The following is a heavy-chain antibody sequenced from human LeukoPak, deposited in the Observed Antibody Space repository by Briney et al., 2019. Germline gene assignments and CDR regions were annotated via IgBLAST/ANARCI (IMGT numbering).Heavy chain of an antibody. V-gene: IGHV3-15*01. D-gene: IGHD3-10*01. CDR3: TTHYYGSGSYPQP. Sequence: GGSLRLSCAASGFTFSNAWMSWVRQAPGKGLEWDGRIKSKTDGGTTDYAAPVKGRFTISRDDSKNTLYLQMNSLKTEDTAVYYRTTHYYGSGSYPQPWGQGTLVTVSS. CDR1: GFTFSNAW. CDR2: IKSKTDGGTT. J-gene: IGHJ5*02.